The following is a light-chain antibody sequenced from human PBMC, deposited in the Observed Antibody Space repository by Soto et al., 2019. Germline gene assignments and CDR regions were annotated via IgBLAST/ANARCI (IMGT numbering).Light chain of an antibody. J-gene: IGLJ2*01. CDR3: CSYAGESTVT. Sequence: QSALTQPASVSGSPGQSITISCTGTSPNVGVYKLVSWYQQHPGKAPKLIIYEGSKRPSGVSNRFSGSKSGNAASLTICGLQAEDEADYHCCSYAGESTVTFGGGTKLTVL. CDR2: EGS. V-gene: IGLV2-23*01. CDR1: SPNVGVYKL.